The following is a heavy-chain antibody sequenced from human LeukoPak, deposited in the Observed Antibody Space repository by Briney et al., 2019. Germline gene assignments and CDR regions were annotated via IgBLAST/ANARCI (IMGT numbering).Heavy chain of an antibody. CDR1: GFSFSSYW. CDR2: INQDWSQK. Sequence: GGTLRLSCAFSGFSFSSYWMTCVRQAPGKGLEWVANINQDWSQKYYVDSVKGRFTISRDNAKNSLHLQMNSLRVEDTAVYYCVSRGSVLDYWGQETLVTVS. D-gene: IGHD3-16*01. CDR3: VSRGSVLDY. J-gene: IGHJ4*02. V-gene: IGHV3-7*01.